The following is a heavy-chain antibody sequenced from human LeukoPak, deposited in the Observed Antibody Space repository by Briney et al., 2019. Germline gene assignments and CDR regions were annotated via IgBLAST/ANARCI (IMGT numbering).Heavy chain of an antibody. CDR3: ARFKEVALSDY. D-gene: IGHD2-15*01. CDR1: GFTFSNYW. J-gene: IGHJ4*02. V-gene: IGHV3-74*01. Sequence: GGSLRLSCAASGFTFSNYWMHWVRQAPGKGLVWVSRINNEGTSTNYADSVKGRFTISRDNAKNTLYLQMNSLRAEDTAVYYCARFKEVALSDYWGQGTLVTVSS. CDR2: INNEGTST.